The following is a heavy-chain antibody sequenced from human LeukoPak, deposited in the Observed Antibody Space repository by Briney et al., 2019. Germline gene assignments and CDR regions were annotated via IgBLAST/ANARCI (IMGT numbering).Heavy chain of an antibody. J-gene: IGHJ6*03. D-gene: IGHD2/OR15-2a*01. CDR3: ARKSGTTDYYYYYYMDG. V-gene: IGHV1-69*06. CDR2: IIPIFGTA. CDR1: GGTFSSYA. Sequence: PGASVKVSCKASGGTFSSYAISWVRQAPGQGLEWMGGIIPIFGTANYAQKFQGRVTITADKSTSTAYMELSSLRSEDTAVYYCARKSGTTDYYYYYYMDGWGKGTTVTVSS.